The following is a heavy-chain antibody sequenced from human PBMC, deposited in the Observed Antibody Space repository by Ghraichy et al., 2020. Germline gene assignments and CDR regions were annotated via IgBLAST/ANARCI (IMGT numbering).Heavy chain of an antibody. Sequence: ASVKVSCKASGYTFSSHAMNWVRQAPGQGLEWMGWINTNTGNPTYAQGFTGRFVFSLDTSVSTAYLQISSLKAEDTAVYYCARDGGCSGGVCYFDSDFWGQGTLVTVSS. CDR3: ARDGGCSGGVCYFDSDF. CDR1: GYTFSSHA. D-gene: IGHD2-8*02. CDR2: INTNTGNP. J-gene: IGHJ4*02. V-gene: IGHV7-4-1*02.